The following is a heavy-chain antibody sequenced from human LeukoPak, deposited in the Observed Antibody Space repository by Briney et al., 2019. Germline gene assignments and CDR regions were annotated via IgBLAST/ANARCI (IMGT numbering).Heavy chain of an antibody. J-gene: IGHJ6*02. CDR1: GFSFDDYA. V-gene: IGHV3-43*02. CDR3: AKGLMYYDILTGSRPPGAMDV. D-gene: IGHD3-9*01. CDR2: ISGDGATT. Sequence: GGSLRLSCAASGFSFDDYAMHWVRQAPGKGLEWVSLISGDGATTYYADSVKGRFTISRDNSKDSLFLQMNSLRTEDTALYYCAKGLMYYDILTGSRPPGAMDVWGQGTTVTVSS.